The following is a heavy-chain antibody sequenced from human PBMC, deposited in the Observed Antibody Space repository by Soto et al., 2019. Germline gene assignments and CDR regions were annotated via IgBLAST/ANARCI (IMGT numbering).Heavy chain of an antibody. J-gene: IGHJ4*02. Sequence: EVQLVESGGGLVKPGGSLRLSCAASGFTFSSYSMNWVRQAPGKGLEWVSSISSSSSYIYYTDSVKGRFTISRDNAKNSLYLQMNSLRAEDTAVYYCASLGGRTNYWGQGTLVTVSS. CDR3: ASLGGRTNY. CDR2: ISSSSSYI. CDR1: GFTFSSYS. D-gene: IGHD3-16*01. V-gene: IGHV3-21*01.